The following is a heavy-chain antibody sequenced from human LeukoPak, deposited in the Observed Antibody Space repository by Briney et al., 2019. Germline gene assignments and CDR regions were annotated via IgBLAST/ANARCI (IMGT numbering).Heavy chain of an antibody. CDR2: MSSTGSST. J-gene: IGHJ3*02. D-gene: IGHD6-6*01. CDR1: GFSFSTYY. CDR3: ARGRVGSSSSAFDI. Sequence: GGSLRLSCAASGFSFSTYYMNWVRQAPGKGLEWVSSMSSTGSSTYYADLVKGRFTISRDSAGNSLYLQMNNLRAEDTAVYYCARGRVGSSSSAFDIWGQGTMVTVSS. V-gene: IGHV3-21*01.